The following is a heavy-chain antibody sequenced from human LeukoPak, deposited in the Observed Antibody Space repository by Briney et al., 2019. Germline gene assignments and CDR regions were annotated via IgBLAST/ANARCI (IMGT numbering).Heavy chain of an antibody. Sequence: GGSLTLSCAPSGFTFSSYWMHWVRHVPGKGLVWVARINPGGSSITYADSVKGRFTISRDNAKNTLYLQTDSLRAEDTGVYYCARSNQADDYWGQGTLVTVSS. CDR1: GFTFSSYW. V-gene: IGHV3-74*01. CDR2: INPGGSSI. D-gene: IGHD1-14*01. J-gene: IGHJ4*02. CDR3: ARSNQADDY.